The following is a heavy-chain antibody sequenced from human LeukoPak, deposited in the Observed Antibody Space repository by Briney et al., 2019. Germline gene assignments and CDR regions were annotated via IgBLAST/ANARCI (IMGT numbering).Heavy chain of an antibody. J-gene: IGHJ5*02. Sequence: ASVKVSCKASGYTFTSYGISWVRQAPGQGLEWMGWISAYNGNTNYAQKLQGRVTMTTDTSTSTAYMELRSLRSDDTAVYYCARDQYYYDSSGYGIFDPWGQGTLVTVSS. CDR3: ARDQYYYDSSGYGIFDP. D-gene: IGHD3-22*01. CDR1: GYTFTSYG. V-gene: IGHV1-18*01. CDR2: ISAYNGNT.